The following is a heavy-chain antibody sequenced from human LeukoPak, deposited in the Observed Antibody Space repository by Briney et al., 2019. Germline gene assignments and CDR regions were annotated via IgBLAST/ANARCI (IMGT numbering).Heavy chain of an antibody. J-gene: IGHJ4*02. Sequence: PGGSLRLSCAASGFTLRTYGMHWVRQAPGKGLEWVAFIRFDGSKKEYVESVKGRFTISRDNSKNTLYLQMNSLRGADTAVYYCAKDWGYYDSSAISDWGQGTLVSVSS. CDR3: AKDWGYYDSSAISD. CDR2: IRFDGSKK. CDR1: GFTLRTYG. D-gene: IGHD3-22*01. V-gene: IGHV3-30*02.